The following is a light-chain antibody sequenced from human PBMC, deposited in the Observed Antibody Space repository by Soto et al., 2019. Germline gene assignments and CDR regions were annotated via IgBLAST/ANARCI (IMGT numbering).Light chain of an antibody. Sequence: EIVLTQSPGTPSLSPGERATLSCRASQSLSSSYLTWYQQKPGQAPRLLIYGASSRATGIPDGFSGSGSGTDFTLTITRLETEDVVVYYCQQYGSSPKTFGQGTKVEIK. V-gene: IGKV3-20*01. CDR1: QSLSSSY. CDR3: QQYGSSPKT. CDR2: GAS. J-gene: IGKJ1*01.